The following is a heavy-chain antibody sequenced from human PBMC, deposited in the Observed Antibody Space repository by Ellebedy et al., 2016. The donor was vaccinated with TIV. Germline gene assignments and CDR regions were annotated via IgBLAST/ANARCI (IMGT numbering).Heavy chain of an antibody. CDR3: ARDRAIIVRGVDPYNWFDP. J-gene: IGHJ5*02. V-gene: IGHV4-34*01. Sequence: SETLSLXCAVYGGSFSGYYWSWIRQPPGKGLEWIGEINHSGSTNYNPSLKSRVTISVDTSKNQFSLKLSSVTAADTAVYYCARDRAIIVRGVDPYNWFDPWGQGTLVTVSS. CDR2: INHSGST. D-gene: IGHD3-10*01. CDR1: GGSFSGYY.